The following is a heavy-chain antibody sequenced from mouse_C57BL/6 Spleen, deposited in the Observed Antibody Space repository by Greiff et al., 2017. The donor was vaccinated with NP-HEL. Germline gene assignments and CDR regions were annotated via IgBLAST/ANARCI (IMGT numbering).Heavy chain of an antibody. D-gene: IGHD1-1*01. CDR1: GYTFTDYE. J-gene: IGHJ4*01. Sequence: QVQLQQSGAELVRPGASVTLSCKASGYTFTDYEMHWVKQTPVHGLEWIGAIDPDTGGTAYNQKFKGKAILTADKSSSTAYMELRSLTSEDSAVYYCTPYYYGDYYAMDYWGQGTSVTVSS. CDR2: IDPDTGGT. V-gene: IGHV1-15*01. CDR3: TPYYYGDYYAMDY.